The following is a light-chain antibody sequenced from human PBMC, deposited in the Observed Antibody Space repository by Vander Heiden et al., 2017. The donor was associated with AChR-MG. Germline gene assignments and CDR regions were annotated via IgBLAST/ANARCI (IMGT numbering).Light chain of an antibody. Sequence: IQMTQSPSTLSASVGDRITITCRASQSISIWLAWYQQKPGKAPKLLMYKASRLESGVPSRFSGSGSGTEFTLTISSLQPDDFATYFCQQYKSSYTFGGGTKVEMK. CDR3: QQYKSSYT. CDR1: QSISIW. CDR2: KAS. V-gene: IGKV1-5*03. J-gene: IGKJ4*01.